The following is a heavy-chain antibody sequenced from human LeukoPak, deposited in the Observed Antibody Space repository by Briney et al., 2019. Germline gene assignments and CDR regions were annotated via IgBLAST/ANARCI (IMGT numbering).Heavy chain of an antibody. Sequence: GGPLRLSCAASGVTFSNYNMNWVRQAPGKGLEWVSCISISSNYIYYPDSVKGRFTISRDNAKNSLYLQMNSLRAEDTAVYYCARDGGGGLDYWGQGTLVTVSS. CDR3: ARDGGGGLDY. V-gene: IGHV3-21*01. D-gene: IGHD2-15*01. J-gene: IGHJ4*02. CDR2: ISISSNYI. CDR1: GVTFSNYN.